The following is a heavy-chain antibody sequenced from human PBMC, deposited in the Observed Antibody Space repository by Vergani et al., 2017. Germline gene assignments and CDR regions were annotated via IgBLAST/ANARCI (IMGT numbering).Heavy chain of an antibody. V-gene: IGHV4-59*01. CDR3: ARVKDSGSYFDY. Sequence: QVQLQESGPGLVKPSETLSLTCTVSGGSISSYYWSWIRQPPGKGLEWIGYIYYSGSTNYNPSLKSRVTISVDTSKNQFALKLRSVTAADTAVYYCARVKDSGSYFDYWGQGTLVTVSS. CDR1: GGSISSYY. J-gene: IGHJ4*02. CDR2: IYYSGST. D-gene: IGHD1-26*01.